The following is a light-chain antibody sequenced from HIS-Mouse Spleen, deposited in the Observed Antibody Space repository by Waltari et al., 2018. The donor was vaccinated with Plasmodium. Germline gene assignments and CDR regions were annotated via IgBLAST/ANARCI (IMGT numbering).Light chain of an antibody. CDR2: DVS. Sequence: QSALTQPRSVSGSPGQSVTISCTGTTSACGGYTYVSGYQQPPVKAPKLMIYDVSKRPSGVPDRFSGSKSGNTASLTISGLQAEDEADYYCCSYAGSYTLVFGGGTKLTVL. CDR1: TSACGGYTY. CDR3: CSYAGSYTLV. J-gene: IGLJ2*01. V-gene: IGLV2-11*01.